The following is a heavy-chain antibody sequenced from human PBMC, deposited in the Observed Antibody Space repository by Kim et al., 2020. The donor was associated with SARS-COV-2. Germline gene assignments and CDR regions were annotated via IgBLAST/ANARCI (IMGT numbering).Heavy chain of an antibody. V-gene: IGHV4-38-2*02. D-gene: IGHD3-10*01. CDR1: GYSISSGYY. CDR3: ARGSQGRYAFDI. Sequence: SETLSLTCTVSGYSISSGYYWGWIRQPPGKGLEWIGSIYHSGSTYYNPSLKSRVTISVDTSKNQFSLKLSSVTAADTAVYYCARGSQGRYAFDIWGQGT. CDR2: IYHSGST. J-gene: IGHJ3*02.